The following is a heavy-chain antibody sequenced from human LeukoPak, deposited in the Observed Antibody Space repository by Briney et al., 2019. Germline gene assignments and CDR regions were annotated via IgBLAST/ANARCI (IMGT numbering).Heavy chain of an antibody. Sequence: SETLSLTCTVSGGSISSSSYYWGWIRQPPGKGLEWIGSIYYSGSTYYNPSLKSRVTISVDTSKNQFSLKLSSVTAADTAVYYCARSRAVKNSSGFFDIWGQGTMVAVSS. CDR3: ARSRAVKNSSGFFDI. V-gene: IGHV4-39*07. J-gene: IGHJ3*02. D-gene: IGHD6-19*01. CDR2: IYYSGST. CDR1: GGSISSSSYY.